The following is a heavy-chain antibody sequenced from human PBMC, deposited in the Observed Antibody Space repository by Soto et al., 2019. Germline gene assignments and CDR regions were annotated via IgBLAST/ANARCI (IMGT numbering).Heavy chain of an antibody. CDR1: GYTFTSYY. CDR2: INPSGGST. CDR3: ARGALVTTPHINKEYYFDY. D-gene: IGHD4-17*01. J-gene: IGHJ4*02. Sequence: ASVKVSCKASGYTFTSYYMHWVRQAPGQGLEWMGIINPSGGSTSYAQKFQGRVTMTRDTSTSTVYMELSSLRSEDTAVYYCARGALVTTPHINKEYYFDYWGQGTLVTVSS. V-gene: IGHV1-46*03.